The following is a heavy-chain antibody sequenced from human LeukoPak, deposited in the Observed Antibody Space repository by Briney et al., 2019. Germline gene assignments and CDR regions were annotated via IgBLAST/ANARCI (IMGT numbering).Heavy chain of an antibody. CDR3: AKDGERFLEWLPPLGY. D-gene: IGHD3-3*01. V-gene: IGHV3-23*01. Sequence: PGGSLRLSCAVSGFTISSYAMSWVRQAPGKGLEWVSLMSGSGGSTYYADSVKGRITISRDNSKNMLYLEMNSLRAEDTAVYYCAKDGERFLEWLPPLGYWGQGTLVTVSS. CDR1: GFTISSYA. CDR2: MSGSGGST. J-gene: IGHJ4*02.